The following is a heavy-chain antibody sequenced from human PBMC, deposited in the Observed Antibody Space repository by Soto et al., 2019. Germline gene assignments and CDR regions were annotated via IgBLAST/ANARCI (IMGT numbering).Heavy chain of an antibody. V-gene: IGHV1-18*01. J-gene: IGHJ4*02. D-gene: IGHD2-2*01. Sequence: QVQLVQSGAEVKKPGASVKVSCKASGYTFTSYGISWVRQAPGQGREWMGWISAYNGNTNYAQKLQGRVTMTTDTSTSTAYMELRGLRSADTAVYYCAGLRGVVVPAAPRFDFWGQGTLVTVSS. CDR1: GYTFTSYG. CDR2: ISAYNGNT. CDR3: AGLRGVVVPAAPRFDF.